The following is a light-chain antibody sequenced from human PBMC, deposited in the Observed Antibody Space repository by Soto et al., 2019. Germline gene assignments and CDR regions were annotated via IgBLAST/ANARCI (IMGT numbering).Light chain of an antibody. Sequence: DIQMTQSPSTLSASVGDRVTITCRASQSISSWLAWYQQKPGKAPKLLIYKASSLESGVPSRFSGSGSGTEFTHTISSLQPDDFATYYCKQYNSYPWTFGQGTKVEIK. V-gene: IGKV1-5*03. CDR2: KAS. CDR1: QSISSW. J-gene: IGKJ1*01. CDR3: KQYNSYPWT.